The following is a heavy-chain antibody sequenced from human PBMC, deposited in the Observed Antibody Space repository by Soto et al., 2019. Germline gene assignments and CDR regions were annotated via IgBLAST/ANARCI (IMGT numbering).Heavy chain of an antibody. V-gene: IGHV1-69*06. Sequence: QVQLVQSGAEVKKPGSSVKVSCKASGGTFSSYAISWVRQAPGQGLEWMGGIIPIFGTANYAQKFQGRVTITADKSTRKAYMELSRLRCEDTAVYYCASDSSGYYSLGMDVWGQGTTVTVSS. CDR2: IIPIFGTA. D-gene: IGHD3-22*01. CDR1: GGTFSSYA. J-gene: IGHJ6*02. CDR3: ASDSSGYYSLGMDV.